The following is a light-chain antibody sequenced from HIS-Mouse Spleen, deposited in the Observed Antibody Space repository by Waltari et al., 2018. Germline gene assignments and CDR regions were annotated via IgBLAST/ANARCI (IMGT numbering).Light chain of an antibody. CDR2: DVS. V-gene: IGLV2-14*03. J-gene: IGLJ3*02. CDR3: SSYTSSSTWV. CDR1: SSDVGRYND. Sequence: QSALTQPASVSGSPGQSITISCTGTSSDVGRYNDVSWYQQHPGKAPKLMIYDVSNRHSGVSNRFSGSKSGNTASLTISGLQAEDEADYYCSSYTSSSTWVFGGGTKLTVL.